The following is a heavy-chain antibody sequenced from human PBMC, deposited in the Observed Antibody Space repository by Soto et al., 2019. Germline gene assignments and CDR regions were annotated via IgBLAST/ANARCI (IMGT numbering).Heavy chain of an antibody. J-gene: IGHJ4*02. V-gene: IGHV1-18*01. CDR3: ASHYYGSGSYYSQDY. CDR2: ISAYSGDT. Sequence: VASAKVSCKASGYTFTTYGISWARQANGQGLEWMGWISAYSGDTNYSQKLQGRFTMTTDTSTSTAYMDLRSLRSDDTAVYYCASHYYGSGSYYSQDYWGKGTLVTVSS. D-gene: IGHD3-10*01. CDR1: GYTFTTYG.